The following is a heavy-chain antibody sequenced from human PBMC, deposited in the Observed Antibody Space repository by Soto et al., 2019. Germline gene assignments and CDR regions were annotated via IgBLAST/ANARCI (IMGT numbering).Heavy chain of an antibody. CDR1: GGAFTNYS. CDR3: AIWSNWNPLYYRGMGV. D-gene: IGHD1-20*01. Sequence: QVQLLQSGAEVKKPGSSVKVSCKVSGGAFTNYSLNWVRHAPGQGLEWLGGIIPLHNTSNYSLKLLGRGSVTADNSSNTVYMHLSGLTSDDTATYYCAIWSNWNPLYYRGMGVWGQGTTVTVSS. CDR2: IIPLHNTS. V-gene: IGHV1-69*06. J-gene: IGHJ6*02.